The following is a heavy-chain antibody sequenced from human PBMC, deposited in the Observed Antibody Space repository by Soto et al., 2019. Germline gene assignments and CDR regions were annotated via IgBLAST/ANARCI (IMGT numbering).Heavy chain of an antibody. J-gene: IGHJ4*02. CDR2: IYHSGNT. CDR3: ARLWFGQRPPDY. Sequence: SETLSLTCTVSGDSIISSTYYWGWIRQPPGKGLEWIGSIYHSGNTYYNPSLKSRVTISVDTSKNQFPLNLYSVTAADTAVYYCARLWFGQRPPDYWGQGILVTVSS. D-gene: IGHD3-10*01. CDR1: GDSIISSTYY. V-gene: IGHV4-39*01.